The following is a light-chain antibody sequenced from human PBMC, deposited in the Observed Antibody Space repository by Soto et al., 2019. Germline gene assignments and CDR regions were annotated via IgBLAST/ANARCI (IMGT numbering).Light chain of an antibody. CDR3: HRYNSYSEA. CDR2: KAS. J-gene: IGKJ1*01. V-gene: IGKV1-5*03. CDR1: QTISSW. Sequence: DIQMTQSPSTLSGSVGDRVTITCRASQTISSWLAWYQQKPGKAPKLLIYKASTFQSGVPSRFSRSGSGTEFTLTISSLQPDDFATYYCHRYNSYSEAFGQGTKVELQ.